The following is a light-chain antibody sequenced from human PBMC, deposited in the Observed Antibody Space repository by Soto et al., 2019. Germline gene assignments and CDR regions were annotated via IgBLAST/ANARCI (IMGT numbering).Light chain of an antibody. CDR3: QQLNSYLALT. J-gene: IGKJ4*01. CDR2: AAS. CDR1: QGVSSY. V-gene: IGKV1-9*01. Sequence: EIQLTQSPSSLSASVGDRVTITCRASQGVSSYLAWYQQKPGKAPKLLIYAASTLPSGVPARFSGSGSGTEFTLTISSLQPEDFAIYYCQQLNSYLALTFGGGTKVEIK.